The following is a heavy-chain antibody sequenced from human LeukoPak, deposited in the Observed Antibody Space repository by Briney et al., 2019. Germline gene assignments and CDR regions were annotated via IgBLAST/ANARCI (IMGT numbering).Heavy chain of an antibody. Sequence: GGSLRLSCAASGFTFSSYDMHWVRQATGKGLEWVSAIGTAGDTYYPGSVKGRFTISRENAKNSLYLQMNSLRAGDTAVYYCARSLGPSYADYWGQGTLVTVSS. CDR3: ARSLGPSYADY. CDR2: IGTAGDT. J-gene: IGHJ4*02. V-gene: IGHV3-13*01. D-gene: IGHD5-18*01. CDR1: GFTFSSYD.